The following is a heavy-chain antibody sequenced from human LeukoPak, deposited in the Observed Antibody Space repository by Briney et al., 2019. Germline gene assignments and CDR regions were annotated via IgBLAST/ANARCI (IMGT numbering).Heavy chain of an antibody. CDR1: GGSISSGGYY. V-gene: IGHV4-31*03. CDR2: IYYSGST. J-gene: IGHJ5*02. CDR3: ARVGYSIPPNNWFAP. Sequence: SETLSLTCTVSGGSISSGGYYWSWIRQHPGKGLEWIGYIYYSGSTYYNPSLKSRVTISVDTSKNQFSLKLSSVTAADTAVYYCARVGYSIPPNNWFAPWGQGTLVTVSS. D-gene: IGHD4-11*01.